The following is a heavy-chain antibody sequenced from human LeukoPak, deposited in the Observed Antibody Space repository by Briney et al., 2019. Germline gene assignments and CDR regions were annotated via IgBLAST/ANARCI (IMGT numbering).Heavy chain of an antibody. Sequence: GASLKVSCKASGVTFSDYALNWVRQAPGQGLEWMGVFIPILDTANSTQKFQGRLTITADISTNTVYMAPSSLRFDDTAVYFCAGIPVFGVVLHQEPVWGKGTTVIVSS. D-gene: IGHD3-3*01. J-gene: IGHJ6*04. CDR2: FIPILDTA. V-gene: IGHV1-69*10. CDR3: AGIPVFGVVLHQEPV. CDR1: GVTFSDYA.